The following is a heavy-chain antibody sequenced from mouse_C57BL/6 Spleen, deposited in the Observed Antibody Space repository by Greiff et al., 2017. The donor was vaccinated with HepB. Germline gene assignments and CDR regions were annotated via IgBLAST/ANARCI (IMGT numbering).Heavy chain of an antibody. J-gene: IGHJ3*01. CDR3: ARGGLLLAWFAY. V-gene: IGHV1-22*01. CDR1: GYTFTDYN. D-gene: IGHD2-3*01. Sequence: VQLKQSGPELVKPGASVKMSCKASGYTFTDYNMHWVKQSHGKSLEWIGYINPNNGGTSYNQKFKGKATLTVNKSSSTAYMELRSLTSEDSAVYYCARGGLLLAWFAYWGQGTLVTVSA. CDR2: INPNNGGT.